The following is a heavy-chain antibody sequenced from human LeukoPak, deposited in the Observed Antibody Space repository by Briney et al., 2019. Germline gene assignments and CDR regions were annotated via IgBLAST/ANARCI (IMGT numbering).Heavy chain of an antibody. J-gene: IGHJ6*02. CDR3: ARDSYVWSYYYYYYGMDV. CDR2: IKQDGSEK. V-gene: IGHV3-7*01. Sequence: GGSLRLSCAASGFTFSSYWMSWVRQAPGKGLEWVANIKQDGSEKYYVDSVKGRFTISRDNAKNSRYLQMNSLRAEDTAVYYCARDSYVWSYYYYYYGMDVWGQGTTVTVSS. CDR1: GFTFSSYW. D-gene: IGHD3-16*01.